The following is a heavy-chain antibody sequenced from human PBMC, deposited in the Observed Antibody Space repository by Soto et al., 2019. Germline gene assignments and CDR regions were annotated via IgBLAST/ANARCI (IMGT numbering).Heavy chain of an antibody. CDR1: GFSVRTNY. Sequence: EVQLVETGGGLIQPGGSLRVSCAASGFSVRTNYMSWVRQAPGKGLEWVSVFESGGSIYYADSVKGRFIISRDNAKNTLYLQMNSLRVEDTAVYYCARAGVTPNFFDYWGQGTLVTVSS. J-gene: IGHJ4*02. CDR2: FESGGSI. D-gene: IGHD3-10*01. CDR3: ARAGVTPNFFDY. V-gene: IGHV3-53*02.